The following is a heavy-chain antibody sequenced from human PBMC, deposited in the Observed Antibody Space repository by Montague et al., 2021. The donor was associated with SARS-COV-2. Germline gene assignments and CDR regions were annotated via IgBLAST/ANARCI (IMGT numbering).Heavy chain of an antibody. CDR3: AREGTVPGPRGIYFDD. V-gene: IGHV6-1*01. CDR1: GDSVSSHSAA. J-gene: IGHJ4*02. CDR2: TYYRSKWYT. Sequence: CAISGDSVSSHSAAWDWIRPSPSGGLQWLGRTYYRSKWYTDYAPSVKTRITITPDTSNNQFSLHLNSVTPGDTAVYYCAREGTVPGPRGIYFDDWGQGTLVNVSS. D-gene: IGHD1-1*01.